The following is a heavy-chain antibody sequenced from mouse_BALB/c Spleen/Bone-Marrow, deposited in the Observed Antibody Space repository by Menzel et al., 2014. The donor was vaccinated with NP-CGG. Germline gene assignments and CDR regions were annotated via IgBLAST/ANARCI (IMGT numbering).Heavy chain of an antibody. D-gene: IGHD1-1*01. J-gene: IGHJ4*01. CDR1: GYTITSYW. Sequence: QVQLQQSGAELVKPGASVKLSCKASGYTITSYWMYWVIQRPGQGLEWIGEINPRSGRTNYNEKFKSRATLTVDKSSSTAYMQLSSLASEDSAVYYCARGLYGAMDYWGQGTSVTVSS. CDR2: INPRSGRT. CDR3: ARGLYGAMDY. V-gene: IGHV1S81*02.